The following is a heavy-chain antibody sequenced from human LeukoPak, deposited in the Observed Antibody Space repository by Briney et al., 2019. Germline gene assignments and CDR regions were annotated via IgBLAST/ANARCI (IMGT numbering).Heavy chain of an antibody. CDR1: GFTFSSYS. J-gene: IGHJ6*02. CDR2: ISSSSSYI. D-gene: IGHD5-18*01. V-gene: IGHV3-21*01. Sequence: GGSLRLSCAASGFTFSSYSMNWVRQAPGKGLEWVSSISSSSSYIYYADSVKGRFTISRDNARNSLYLQMNSLRAEDTAVYYCARDRGYSYGKRNYYYGMDVWGQGTTVTVSS. CDR3: ARDRGYSYGKRNYYYGMDV.